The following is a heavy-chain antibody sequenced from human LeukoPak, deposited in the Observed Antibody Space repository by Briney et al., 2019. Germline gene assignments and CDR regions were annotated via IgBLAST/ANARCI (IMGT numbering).Heavy chain of an antibody. CDR1: GGSISSGGYY. D-gene: IGHD3-3*01. CDR2: IYYSGST. CDR3: ARGAEIYDCVRPQNWFDP. V-gene: IGHV4-31*11. J-gene: IGHJ5*02. Sequence: SETLSLTCAVSGGSISSGGYYWSWIRQHPGKGLEWIGYIYYSGSTYYNPSLKSRVTISVDKSKNQFSLKLSSVTAADTAVYYCARGAEIYDCVRPQNWFDPWGQGTLVTVSS.